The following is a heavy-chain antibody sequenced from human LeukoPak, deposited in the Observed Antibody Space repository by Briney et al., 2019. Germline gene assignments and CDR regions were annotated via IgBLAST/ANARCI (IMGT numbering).Heavy chain of an antibody. CDR1: GYTFTSYD. CDR2: MNPNSGNT. Sequence: ASVKVSCKASGYTFTSYDINWVRQATGQGLEWMGWMNPNSGNTGYAQKFQGRVTMTRNTSISTAYMELSSLRSEDTAVYYCAKGPDKSYYFYYMDVWGKGTTVTVSS. D-gene: IGHD3-9*01. CDR3: AKGPDKSYYFYYMDV. J-gene: IGHJ6*03. V-gene: IGHV1-8*01.